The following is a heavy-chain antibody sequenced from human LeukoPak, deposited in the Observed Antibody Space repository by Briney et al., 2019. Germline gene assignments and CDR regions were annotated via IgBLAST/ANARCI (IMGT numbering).Heavy chain of an antibody. CDR2: ISSSSSYI. V-gene: IGHV3-21*01. CDR3: TRDMGDEGYLQY. D-gene: IGHD1-26*01. Sequence: GGSLRLSCAASGFTFSSYSMNWVRQAPGKGLEWVSSISSSSSYIYYADSVKGRFTISRDNAKNSLYLQMNSLSAEDTAVYYCTRDMGDEGYLQYWGQGILVTVSS. CDR1: GFTFSSYS. J-gene: IGHJ1*01.